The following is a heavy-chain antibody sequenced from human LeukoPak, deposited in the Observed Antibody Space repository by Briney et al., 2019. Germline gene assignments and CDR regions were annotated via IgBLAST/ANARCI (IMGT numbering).Heavy chain of an antibody. CDR3: AKDRGSGGSEYFQH. J-gene: IGHJ1*01. CDR2: ISWNSGSI. D-gene: IGHD6-19*01. CDR1: GFTFDDYA. V-gene: IGHV3-9*01. Sequence: PGGSLRLSCAASGFTFDDYAMHWVRQAPGKGLEWVSGISWNSGSIGYADSVKGRFTISRDNAKNSLYLQVNSLRAEDTALYYCAKDRGSGGSEYFQHWGQGTLVTVSS.